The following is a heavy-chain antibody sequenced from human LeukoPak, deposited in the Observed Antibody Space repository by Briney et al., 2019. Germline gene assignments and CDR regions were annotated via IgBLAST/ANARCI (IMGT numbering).Heavy chain of an antibody. J-gene: IGHJ3*02. Sequence: GSSVKVSCKASGGTFSSYAISWVRQAPGQGLEWMGGIIPIFGTANYAQKFQGRVTITTDESTSTAYMELSSLRSEDTAVYYCARNFARGVIIIYAFDIWGQGTMVTVSS. V-gene: IGHV1-69*05. CDR2: IIPIFGTA. D-gene: IGHD3-10*01. CDR3: ARNFARGVIIIYAFDI. CDR1: GGTFSSYA.